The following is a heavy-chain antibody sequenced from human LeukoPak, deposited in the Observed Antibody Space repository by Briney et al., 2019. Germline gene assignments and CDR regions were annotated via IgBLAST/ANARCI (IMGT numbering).Heavy chain of an antibody. D-gene: IGHD5-18*01. J-gene: IGHJ4*02. CDR3: ARGRSYGFDFDS. Sequence: SETLSLTCAVSGVSINTCCYYWTWVRQPPGKGLEWIGYKYYSGSTRYNSSLRSRLTISLASSKNQFSLRLTSVTAADTAVYYCARGRSYGFDFDSWGPGTLVIVSS. CDR2: KYYSGST. CDR1: GVSINTCCYY. V-gene: IGHV4-61*01.